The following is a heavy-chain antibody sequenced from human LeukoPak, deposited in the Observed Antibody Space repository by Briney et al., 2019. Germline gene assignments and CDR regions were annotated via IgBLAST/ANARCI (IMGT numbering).Heavy chain of an antibody. CDR2: IYYSGST. J-gene: IGHJ6*03. D-gene: IGHD3-3*01. Sequence: PSETLSLNCTVSGGTISSSSYSRGWLRQPPGKGLEWIGSIYYSGSTYYNPSLKSRVTISVDTSRNQFSLKLSSVTAADTAVYYCARLRGTYDFWSGYYYYMDVWGKGTTVTVSS. CDR1: GGTISSSSYS. CDR3: ARLRGTYDFWSGYYYYMDV. V-gene: IGHV4-39*07.